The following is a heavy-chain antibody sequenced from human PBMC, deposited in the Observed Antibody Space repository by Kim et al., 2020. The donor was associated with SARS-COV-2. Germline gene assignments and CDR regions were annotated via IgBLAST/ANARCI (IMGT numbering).Heavy chain of an antibody. CDR1: GYSFTDYY. D-gene: IGHD2-15*01. V-gene: IGHV1-2*02. CDR3: AIALGYCRGGSCYP. J-gene: IGHJ5*02. Sequence: ASVKVSCKASGYSFTDYYVHWVRQAPGQGLEWMGWVNPNSGGTKYAQKCQGRVTMTTDTSISTAYMERRSLRSDDMAVYFCAIALGYCRGGSCYPWGQGT. CDR2: VNPNSGGT.